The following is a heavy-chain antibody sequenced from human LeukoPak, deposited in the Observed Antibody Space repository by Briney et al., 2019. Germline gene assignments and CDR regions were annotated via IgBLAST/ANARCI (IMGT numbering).Heavy chain of an antibody. Sequence: PGGSLRLSCAASGFTFDDYAMHWVRQAPGKGLEWVSGISWNSGSIGYADSVKGRFTISRDNAKNSLYLQMNSLRAEDTALYYCARVLTVRGVIIQTYYFDYWGQGTLVTVSS. J-gene: IGHJ4*02. CDR3: ARVLTVRGVIIQTYYFDY. V-gene: IGHV3-9*01. CDR1: GFTFDDYA. D-gene: IGHD3-10*01. CDR2: ISWNSGSI.